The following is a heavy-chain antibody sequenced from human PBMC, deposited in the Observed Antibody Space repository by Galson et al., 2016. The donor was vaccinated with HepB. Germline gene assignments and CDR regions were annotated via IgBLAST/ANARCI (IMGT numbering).Heavy chain of an antibody. V-gene: IGHV3-23*01. CDR2: IRGSGTGT. Sequence: SLRLSCAASGFSISIYSMNWVRQAPGKGLEWVSAIRGSGTGTSYTDSVKGRFTISRDNSKNTLYLQMNSLRAEDAAVYYCAKISLGGYSSGWGGSFDIWGRWTMVTVSS. J-gene: IGHJ3*02. CDR1: GFSISIYS. D-gene: IGHD6-19*01. CDR3: AKISLGGYSSGWGGSFDI.